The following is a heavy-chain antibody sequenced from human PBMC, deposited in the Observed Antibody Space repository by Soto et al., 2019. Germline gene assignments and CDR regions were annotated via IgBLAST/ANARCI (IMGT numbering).Heavy chain of an antibody. V-gene: IGHV4-39*01. Sequence: QLQLQESGPGLVKPSETLSLTCTVSGGSISSSSYYWGWIRQPPGKGLEWIGSIYYSGSTYYNPSLKSRVTISVDTSKNQFSLKLSSVTAADTAVYYCASNDFWSGYYSNWFDPWGQGTLVTVSS. J-gene: IGHJ5*02. D-gene: IGHD3-3*01. CDR3: ASNDFWSGYYSNWFDP. CDR2: IYYSGST. CDR1: GGSISSSSYY.